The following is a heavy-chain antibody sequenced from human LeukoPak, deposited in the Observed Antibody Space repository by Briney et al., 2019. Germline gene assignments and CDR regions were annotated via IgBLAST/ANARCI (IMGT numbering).Heavy chain of an antibody. CDR3: ARDQNQYYDFWSGYSGYYYYGMDV. CDR1: GYTFTSYD. CDR2: MNPNSGNT. D-gene: IGHD3-3*01. V-gene: IGHV1-8*01. J-gene: IGHJ6*02. Sequence: ASVKVSFTASGYTFTSYDINWVRQATGQGLEWMGWMNPNSGNTGYAQKFQGRVTMTRNTSISTAYMELSSLRSEDTAVYYCARDQNQYYDFWSGYSGYYYYGMDVWGQGTTVTVSS.